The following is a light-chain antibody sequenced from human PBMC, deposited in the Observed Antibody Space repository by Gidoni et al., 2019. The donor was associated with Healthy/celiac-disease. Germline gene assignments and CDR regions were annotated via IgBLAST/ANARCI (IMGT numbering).Light chain of an antibody. V-gene: IGKV1-39*01. Sequence: DIQMTQSPSALSASVGDRVTSTCRARQSISSYLNWYQQKPGKAPKLLIYAASSLQSGVPSRFSGSGSGTDFTLTISSLQPEDFATYYCQQSYSTPGTFGQGTRLEIK. J-gene: IGKJ5*01. CDR3: QQSYSTPGT. CDR2: AAS. CDR1: QSISSY.